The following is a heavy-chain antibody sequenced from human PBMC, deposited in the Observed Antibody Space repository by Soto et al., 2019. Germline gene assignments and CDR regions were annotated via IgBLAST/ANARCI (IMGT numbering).Heavy chain of an antibody. CDR2: IYYSGSS. V-gene: IGHV4-59*08. J-gene: IGHJ4*02. Sequence: QVQLQESGPGLVKPSETLSLTCTVSGGSISSYHWRWIRQPPGKGLEWIGYIYYSGSSNYNPSLKGRVTISVDTSKNPFSLKLSSVTAADTAVYYCASHRDGYNDFDYWGQGTLVTVSS. D-gene: IGHD5-12*01. CDR1: GGSISSYH. CDR3: ASHRDGYNDFDY.